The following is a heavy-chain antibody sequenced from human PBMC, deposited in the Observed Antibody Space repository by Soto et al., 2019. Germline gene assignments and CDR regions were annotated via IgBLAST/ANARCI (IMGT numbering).Heavy chain of an antibody. CDR2: IYSGGST. Sequence: EVQLVESGGGLVQPGGSLRLSCAASGVTVSSNYMSWVRQAPGKGLEWVSVIYSGGSTYYADCVKGRFTISRDNSKNTLYLQMNSLRAEDTAVYYCARHGYNYGGGYFDYWGQGTLVTVSS. J-gene: IGHJ4*02. CDR1: GVTVSSNY. V-gene: IGHV3-66*04. CDR3: ARHGYNYGGGYFDY. D-gene: IGHD5-18*01.